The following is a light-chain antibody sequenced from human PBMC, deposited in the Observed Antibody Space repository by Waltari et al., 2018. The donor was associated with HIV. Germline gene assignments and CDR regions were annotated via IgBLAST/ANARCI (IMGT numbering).Light chain of an antibody. Sequence: VSGSPGQSITISCTGTNNDVGGYNYVSWYQQHPGKAPKLMIYDVSNRPSGVSNRFSGSKSGNTASLTISGLQAEDEADYYCSSYTSSSTRVFGGGTKLTVL. CDR3: SSYTSSSTRV. CDR1: NNDVGGYNY. V-gene: IGLV2-14*03. CDR2: DVS. J-gene: IGLJ3*02.